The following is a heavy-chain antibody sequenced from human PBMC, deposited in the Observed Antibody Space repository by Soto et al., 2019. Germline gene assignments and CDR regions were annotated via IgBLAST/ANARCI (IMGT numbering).Heavy chain of an antibody. V-gene: IGHV4-59*01. Sequence: SQTLSHTCSGSGGSMSSCYCRVFRHPPGKGLEWIGYIYYSGNTNYNPSLKSRVTISVDTSKKQFSLNMTSVTAADTAVYFCARDRIYYDYTGYYPRVWGQGTTVT. D-gene: IGHD3-22*01. CDR3: ARDRIYYDYTGYYPRV. CDR2: IYYSGNT. J-gene: IGHJ6*02. CDR1: GGSMSSCY.